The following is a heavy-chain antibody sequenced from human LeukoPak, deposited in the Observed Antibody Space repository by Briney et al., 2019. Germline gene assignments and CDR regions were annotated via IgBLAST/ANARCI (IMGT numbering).Heavy chain of an antibody. J-gene: IGHJ4*02. CDR3: AKLRTGGLRGGSFDY. CDR1: GFTFSSYG. D-gene: IGHD3-16*01. CDR2: ISYDGSNK. V-gene: IGHV3-30*18. Sequence: PGGSLRLSCAASGFTFSSYGMHWVRQAPGKGLEWVAVISYDGSNKYYADSVKGRFTVSRDNSKDTLYLQMSSLRAEDMAVYYCAKLRTGGLRGGSFDYWGQGTLVTVSS.